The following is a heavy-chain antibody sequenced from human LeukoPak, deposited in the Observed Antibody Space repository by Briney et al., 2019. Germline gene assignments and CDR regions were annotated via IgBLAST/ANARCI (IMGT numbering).Heavy chain of an antibody. D-gene: IGHD2-21*01. CDR2: ISGSGGST. J-gene: IGHJ2*01. CDR1: GFTFSSYA. CDR3: AKDRWSGRVVVNQGSYWYFDL. Sequence: GGSLRLSCAASGFTFSSYAMSWVRQAPGKGLEWVSAISGSGGSTYYADSVKGRFTISRGNSKNTLYLQMNSLRAEDTAVYYCAKDRWSGRVVVNQGSYWYFDLWGRGTLVTVSP. V-gene: IGHV3-23*01.